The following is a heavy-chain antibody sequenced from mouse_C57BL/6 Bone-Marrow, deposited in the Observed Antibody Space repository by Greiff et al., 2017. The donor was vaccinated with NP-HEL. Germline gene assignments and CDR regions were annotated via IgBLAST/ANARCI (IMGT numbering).Heavy chain of an antibody. J-gene: IGHJ4*01. CDR3: ARGDYYGAMDY. V-gene: IGHV1-63*01. Sequence: QVQLQQSGAELVRPGTSVKMSCKASGYTFTNYWIGWAKQRPGHGLEWIGDIYPGGGYPNYNEKFKGKATLTADKSSSTAYMQFSSLTSEDSAIYYCARGDYYGAMDYWGQGTSVTVSS. D-gene: IGHD1-1*01. CDR1: GYTFTNYW. CDR2: IYPGGGYP.